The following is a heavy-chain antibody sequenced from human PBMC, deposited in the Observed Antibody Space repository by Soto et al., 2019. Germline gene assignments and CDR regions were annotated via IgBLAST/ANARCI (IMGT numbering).Heavy chain of an antibody. CDR1: GYTFTSDD. CDR2: PNAGNGNT. J-gene: IGHJ6*02. Sequence: ASGKVSCKASGYTFTSDDMHWVREAAGQRQRRMVWPNAGNGNTKYSQTFQARVTITRYTSASTAYMELSSLRSDDTAVYYCASSLVRGGGGDYYYYGMDVWGQGTTVTASS. D-gene: IGHD2-15*01. V-gene: IGHV1-3*01. CDR3: ASSLVRGGGGDYYYYGMDV.